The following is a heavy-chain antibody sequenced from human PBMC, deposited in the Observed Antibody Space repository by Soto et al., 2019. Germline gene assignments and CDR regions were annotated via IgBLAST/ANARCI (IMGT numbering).Heavy chain of an antibody. J-gene: IGHJ6*02. CDR1: GGSVSSGVFS. V-gene: IGHV4-30-2*01. CDR3: VRGHYYYAMDV. CDR2: ISHGGSP. Sequence: SETLSLTCAVSGGSVSSGVFSWNWIRQPPGQGLEWIGYISHGGSPHYTPSLRSRVSISVDRSTNVISLNLTSMTPADTAVYFCVRGHYYYAMDVWGQGTTVTVSS.